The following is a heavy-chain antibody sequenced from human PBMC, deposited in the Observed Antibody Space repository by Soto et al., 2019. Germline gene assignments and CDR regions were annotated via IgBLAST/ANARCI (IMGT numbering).Heavy chain of an antibody. V-gene: IGHV3-7*01. Sequence: PGGSLRLSCAASGFTFSSYWMSWVRQAPGKGLEWVANIKQDGSEKYYVDSVKGRFTISRDNAKNSLYLQMNSLRAEDTAVYYCARGPLLLWFGETFDYWGQATLVTVS. CDR3: ARGPLLLWFGETFDY. D-gene: IGHD3-10*01. CDR2: IKQDGSEK. J-gene: IGHJ4*02. CDR1: GFTFSSYW.